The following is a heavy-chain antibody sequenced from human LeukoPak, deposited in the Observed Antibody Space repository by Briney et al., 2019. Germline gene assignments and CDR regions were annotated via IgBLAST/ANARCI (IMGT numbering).Heavy chain of an antibody. CDR3: ARKQYCSGGSCYDRPNAFDI. J-gene: IGHJ3*02. Sequence: PSETLSLTCAVSGFSISNTYYWGWIRQPPGKGLEWIGSIYHTGSTYKNPSLKSRVTISVDTSKNHFSLNLISVTAADTAVYYCARKQYCSGGSCYDRPNAFDIWGQGTMVTVSS. CDR1: GFSISNTYY. D-gene: IGHD2-15*01. V-gene: IGHV4-38-2*01. CDR2: IYHTGST.